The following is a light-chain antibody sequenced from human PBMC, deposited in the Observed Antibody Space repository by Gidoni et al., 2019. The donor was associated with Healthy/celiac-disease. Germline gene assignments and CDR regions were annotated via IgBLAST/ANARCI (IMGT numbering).Light chain of an antibody. V-gene: IGKV3-20*01. CDR3: QQYGSSPRYS. J-gene: IGKJ2*03. CDR1: QSVSSSY. CDR2: GAS. Sequence: EIVLTQSPGTLSLSPGERATLSCRASQSVSSSYLAWYQQKPGPAPRLLIYGASSRATGIPDRFSGSGSGTDVTLTISRLEPEDFAVYYCQQYGSSPRYSFGQGTKLEIK.